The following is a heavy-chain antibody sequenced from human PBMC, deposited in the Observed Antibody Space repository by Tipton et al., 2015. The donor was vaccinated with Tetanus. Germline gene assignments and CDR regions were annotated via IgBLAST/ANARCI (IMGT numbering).Heavy chain of an antibody. Sequence: GSLRLSCSASGFIFSNYWMSWVRQAPGKGLEWVANINRDGSGKFYVDSVKGRFTISRDEAKNSLYLQMSSLRVGDTAVYYCARDGDTSSHYSIFDNWGQGTLVTVSS. D-gene: IGHD2-21*01. CDR2: INRDGSGK. V-gene: IGHV3-7*01. J-gene: IGHJ4*02. CDR3: ARDGDTSSHYSIFDN. CDR1: GFIFSNYW.